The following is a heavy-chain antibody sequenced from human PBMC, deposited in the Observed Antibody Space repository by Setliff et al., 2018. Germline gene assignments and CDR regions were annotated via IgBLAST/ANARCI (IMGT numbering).Heavy chain of an antibody. D-gene: IGHD2-2*01. V-gene: IGHV4-34*01. CDR2: INHSGST. CDR1: SGSFSGYF. CDR3: ARGIGGYCSSMSCSNESWP. Sequence: SETLSLTCAVYSGSFSGYFWSWIRQPPGKGLEWIGEINHSGSTNYNPSLKSRVTISVDTSKNQFSLKLSSVTAADTAVHYCARGIGGYCSSMSCSNESWPWGQGTLVTVSS. J-gene: IGHJ5*02.